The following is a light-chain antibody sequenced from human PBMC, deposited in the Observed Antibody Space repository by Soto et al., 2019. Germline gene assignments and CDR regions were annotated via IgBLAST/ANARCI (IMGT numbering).Light chain of an antibody. Sequence: EIVLTQSPVTLPLSPGERATLSCRASQSVSSYLAWYQQKPGQAPRLLIYDASNRATGIPARFSGSGSGTDFTLTISSLEPEDVAVYYCQQRDNWPSTFGGGTKVEIK. CDR1: QSVSSY. CDR2: DAS. J-gene: IGKJ4*01. CDR3: QQRDNWPST. V-gene: IGKV3-11*01.